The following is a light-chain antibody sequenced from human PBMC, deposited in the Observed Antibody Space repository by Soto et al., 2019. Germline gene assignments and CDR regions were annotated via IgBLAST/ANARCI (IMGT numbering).Light chain of an antibody. CDR2: GAS. J-gene: IGKJ1*01. CDR3: QQSYSTPPWT. V-gene: IGKV1-39*01. CDR1: QSIASF. Sequence: DIQMTQSPSSLSASVGDRVTITCRASQSIASFLNWYQQKPGTAPKLLIYGASSLHSGVPSRFSGSGSGTDFALTISGLQPEDFAIYYCQQSYSTPPWTFGQGTKVDVK.